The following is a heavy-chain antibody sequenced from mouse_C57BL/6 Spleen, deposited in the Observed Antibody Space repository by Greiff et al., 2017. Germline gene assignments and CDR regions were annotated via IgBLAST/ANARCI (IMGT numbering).Heavy chain of an antibody. CDR1: GYTFTDYY. D-gene: IGHD1-1*01. V-gene: IGHV1-26*01. Sequence: VQLQQSGPELVKPGASVKISCKASGYTFTDYYMNWVKQSHGKSLEWIGDINPNNGGTSYNQKFKGKATLTVDKSSSTAYMELRSLTSEDSAVYYCARDYYGSSYGFAYWGQGTLVTVSA. CDR2: INPNNGGT. J-gene: IGHJ3*01. CDR3: ARDYYGSSYGFAY.